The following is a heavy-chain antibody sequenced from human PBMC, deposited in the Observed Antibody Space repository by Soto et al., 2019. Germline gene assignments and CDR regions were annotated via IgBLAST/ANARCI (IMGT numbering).Heavy chain of an antibody. D-gene: IGHD6-6*01. V-gene: IGHV1-69*13. Sequence: GASVKVSCKASGGTFSSYSISWVRQAPGQGLEWMGGIIPIFGTANYTQKFQGRVTITADESTSTAYMELSSLRSEDTAVYYCARDLFYKYSSSSGRYYGMDVWGQGTTVTVSS. CDR1: GGTFSSYS. CDR2: IIPIFGTA. CDR3: ARDLFYKYSSSSGRYYGMDV. J-gene: IGHJ6*02.